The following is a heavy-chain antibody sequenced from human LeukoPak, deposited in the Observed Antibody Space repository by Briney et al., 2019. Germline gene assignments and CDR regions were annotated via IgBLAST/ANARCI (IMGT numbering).Heavy chain of an antibody. D-gene: IGHD6-6*01. Sequence: SETLSLTCTVSGGSVSSYYWSWIRQPPGKGLEWIGYIYYSGSTNYNPSLESRVTISVDTSRNQFSLKLNSVTAADTAVYYCAREPTQYTSSPYYYYMDVWGQGTTVTVSS. V-gene: IGHV4-59*02. CDR3: AREPTQYTSSPYYYYMDV. CDR1: GGSVSSYY. J-gene: IGHJ6*03. CDR2: IYYSGST.